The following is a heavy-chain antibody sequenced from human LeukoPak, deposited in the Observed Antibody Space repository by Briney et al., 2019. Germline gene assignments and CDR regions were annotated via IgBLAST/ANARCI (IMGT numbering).Heavy chain of an antibody. CDR2: INHSGTT. J-gene: IGHJ2*01. CDR1: GESFSGYY. V-gene: IGHV4-34*01. Sequence: SETLSLTCAVYGESFSGYYWNWIRQPPGKGLEWIGNINHSGTTNDNPSLKSRVTISVDTSKNQFSLQLTSVTAADTAVCYCVRGLLVPAATRYWYFDLWGRGTLVTVSS. CDR3: VRGLLVPAATRYWYFDL. D-gene: IGHD2-2*01.